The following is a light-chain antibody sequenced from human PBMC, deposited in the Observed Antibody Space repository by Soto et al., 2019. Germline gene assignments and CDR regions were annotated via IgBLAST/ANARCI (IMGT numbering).Light chain of an antibody. J-gene: IGKJ5*01. Sequence: ETMMTQSPDTLSVSLGERATLSCRASQSLRSSLAWYQQKPGQAPRLLIYDASTRATGIPARFSGSGSGTEFTLTISSLQSEDFAVYYCQQRRSWPPTITFGQGTRLEIK. CDR3: QQRRSWPPTIT. CDR1: QSLRSS. V-gene: IGKV3-15*01. CDR2: DAS.